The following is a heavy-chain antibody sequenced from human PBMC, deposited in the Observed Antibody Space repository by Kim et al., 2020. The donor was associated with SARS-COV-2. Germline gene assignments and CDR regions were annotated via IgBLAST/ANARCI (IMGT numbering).Heavy chain of an antibody. CDR1: GFTFSSYA. V-gene: IGHV3-23*01. J-gene: IGHJ4*02. D-gene: IGHD4-17*01. CDR3: ARPGTVTTSLRVPSFY. CDR2: ISGSGGST. Sequence: GGSLRLSCAASGFTFSSYAMSWVRQAPGKGLEWVSAISGSGGSTYYADSVKGRFTISRDNSKNTLYLQMNSLRAEDTAVYYCARPGTVTTSLRVPSFYWGQGTLVTVSS.